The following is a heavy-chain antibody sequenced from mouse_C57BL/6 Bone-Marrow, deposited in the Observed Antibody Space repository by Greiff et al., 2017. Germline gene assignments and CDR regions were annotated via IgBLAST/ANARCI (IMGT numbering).Heavy chain of an antibody. D-gene: IGHD2-5*01. CDR3: ARSDYSNYYFEY. V-gene: IGHV1-42*01. CDR2: INPSTGGT. J-gene: IGHJ2*01. Sequence: LVESGPELVKPGASVKISCKASGYSFTGYYMNWVKQSPEKSLEWIGEINPSTGGTTYNQKFKAKATLTVDKSSSTAYMQLKSLTSEDSAVYYCARSDYSNYYFEYWGQGTTLTVSS. CDR1: GYSFTGYY.